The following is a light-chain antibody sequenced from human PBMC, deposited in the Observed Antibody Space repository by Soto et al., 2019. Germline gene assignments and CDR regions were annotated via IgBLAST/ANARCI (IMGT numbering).Light chain of an antibody. CDR3: QQLNSYSLT. V-gene: IGKV3-11*01. Sequence: EIVLTQSPATLSLSPGERATLSCRASQSISSYLAWYQQKPGKAPRLLIYDASTRDTGVPARFSGSGSGTEFTLTISSLQPEDFATYYCQQLNSYSLTFGGGTKVDIK. CDR2: DAS. CDR1: QSISSY. J-gene: IGKJ4*01.